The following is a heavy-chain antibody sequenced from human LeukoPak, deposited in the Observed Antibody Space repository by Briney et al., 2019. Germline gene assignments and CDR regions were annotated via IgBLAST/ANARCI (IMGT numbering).Heavy chain of an antibody. D-gene: IGHD2-2*01. CDR1: GYTFTGYY. CDR3: ASSLVVVPGGYYYYYMDV. V-gene: IGHV1-2*02. CDR2: INPNSGGT. Sequence: GASVKVSCKASGYTFTGYYMHWVRQAPGQGLEWMGWINPNSGGTNYAQKFQGRVTITADKSTSTAYMELSSLRSEDTAVYYCASSLVVVPGGYYYYYMDVWGKGTTVTVSS. J-gene: IGHJ6*03.